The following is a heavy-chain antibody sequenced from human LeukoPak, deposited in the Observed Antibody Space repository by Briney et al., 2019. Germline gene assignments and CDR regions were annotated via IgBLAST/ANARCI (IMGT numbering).Heavy chain of an antibody. CDR2: IKQDGSEK. CDR3: ARVTLAAAGISIYFDY. CDR1: GFTLSSYW. J-gene: IGHJ4*02. V-gene: IGHV3-7*01. Sequence: PGGSLRLSCAASGFTLSSYWMSWVRQAPGKGLEWVANIKQDGSEKYYVDSVKGRFTISRDNAKNSLYLQMNSLRAEDTAAYYCARVTLAAAGISIYFDYWGRGTLVTVSS. D-gene: IGHD6-13*01.